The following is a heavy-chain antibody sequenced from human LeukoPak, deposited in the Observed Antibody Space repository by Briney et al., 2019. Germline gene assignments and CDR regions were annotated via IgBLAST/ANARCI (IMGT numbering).Heavy chain of an antibody. CDR1: GYTLTELS. D-gene: IGHD6-19*01. Sequence: GASVKVSCKVSGYTLTELSMHWVRQAPGKGIEWMGGFDPEDGETISAQKFQGRVTMTEDTSRDTAYMELSSLRSEDTAVYYCARIPPLNSSGWKYFFDYWGQGTLVTVSS. V-gene: IGHV1-24*01. J-gene: IGHJ4*02. CDR2: FDPEDGET. CDR3: ARIPPLNSSGWKYFFDY.